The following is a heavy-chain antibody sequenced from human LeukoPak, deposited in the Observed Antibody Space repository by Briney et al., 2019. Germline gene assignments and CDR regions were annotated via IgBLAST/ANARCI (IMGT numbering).Heavy chain of an antibody. Sequence: GGSLRLSCAASGFTVSSNYMGWVRQAPGKGLEWVSVIYSGGSTYYADSVKGRSTISRDNSKNTLYLQMNSLRAEDTAVYYCARGGYYDFWSGYSFDYWGQGTLVTVSS. V-gene: IGHV3-66*02. CDR2: IYSGGST. J-gene: IGHJ4*02. CDR1: GFTVSSNY. CDR3: ARGGYYDFWSGYSFDY. D-gene: IGHD3-3*01.